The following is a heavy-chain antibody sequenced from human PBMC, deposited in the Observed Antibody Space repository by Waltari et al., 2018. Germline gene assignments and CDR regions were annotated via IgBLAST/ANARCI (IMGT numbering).Heavy chain of an antibody. V-gene: IGHV4-39*01. CDR2: MSYSGAT. CDR3: ATYLGASLGTAAFDV. CDR1: GGAITSTRPH. Sequence: QLQLQESGPGLVKPSETLSLTCSVSGGAITSTRPHWAWIRQPPGQGLEWIGTMSYSGATYSSPSLNSRVTISRDTSKNQLSLKLASMTAADTAVYFCATYLGASLGTAAFDVWGQGTMVTVSS. D-gene: IGHD1-1*01. J-gene: IGHJ3*01.